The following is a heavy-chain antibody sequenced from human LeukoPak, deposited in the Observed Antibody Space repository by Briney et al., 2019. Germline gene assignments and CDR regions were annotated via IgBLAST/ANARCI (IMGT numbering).Heavy chain of an antibody. J-gene: IGHJ5*01. Sequence: PGGSLRLSCAASGFTFGRYAMIWLPEARGKGLEGVSAFWGSCGSTYYADSVKGRFTISRDNSENTLYLKVKSERAGDTSLYYCAKDCPSTNCDVHSLGQGT. D-gene: IGHD2-2*01. CDR3: AKDCPSTNCDVHS. CDR1: GFTFGRYA. CDR2: FWGSCGST. V-gene: IGHV3-23*01.